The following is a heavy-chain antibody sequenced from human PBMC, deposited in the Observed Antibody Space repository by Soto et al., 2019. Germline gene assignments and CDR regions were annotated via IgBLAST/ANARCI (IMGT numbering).Heavy chain of an antibody. J-gene: IGHJ4*02. CDR2: IIPILGIA. V-gene: IGHV1-69*08. Sequence: QVQLVQSGAEVKKPGSSVKVSCKASGGTFSSYTISWVRQAPGQGLEWMGRIIPILGIANYAQKFQGRVTITADKSTSTAYMELSSLRSEDTAVYYCARDLRFLEWLLLDYWGQGTLVTVSS. D-gene: IGHD3-3*01. CDR1: GGTFSSYT. CDR3: ARDLRFLEWLLLDY.